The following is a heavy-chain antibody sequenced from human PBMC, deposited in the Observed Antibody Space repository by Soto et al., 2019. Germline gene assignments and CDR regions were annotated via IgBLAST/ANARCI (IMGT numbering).Heavy chain of an antibody. J-gene: IGHJ6*02. D-gene: IGHD1-7*01. CDR3: ARKVELRGRYYYYYDMDV. CDR2: INPNSGGT. V-gene: IGHV1-2*02. Sequence: ASVKVSCMASGYTFPHYYMHWVRQAPGQGLEWMGWINPNSGGTNSAQKFQGRVTMTRDTSISTAYIELSRLTSDDTAVYYCARKVELRGRYYYYYDMDVWGQGTTVTVSS. CDR1: GYTFPHYY.